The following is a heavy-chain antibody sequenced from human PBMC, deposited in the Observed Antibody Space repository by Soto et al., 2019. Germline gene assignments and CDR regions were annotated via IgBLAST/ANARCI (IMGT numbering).Heavy chain of an antibody. CDR1: GGSIISDY. CDR3: ARGHFEGYFCDY. J-gene: IGHJ4*02. Sequence: SETLSLTCTVSGGSIISDYWSWIRQPPGKGLEWIGYVYDSGSTNYNPSLKSRVTISVDTSKNQFSLKVSSVTAADTAAYYCARGHFEGYFCDYWGQGALVTVSS. CDR2: VYDSGST. D-gene: IGHD3-3*02. V-gene: IGHV4-59*01.